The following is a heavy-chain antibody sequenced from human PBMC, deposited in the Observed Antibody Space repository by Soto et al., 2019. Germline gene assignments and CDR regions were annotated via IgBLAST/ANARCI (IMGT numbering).Heavy chain of an antibody. D-gene: IGHD1-1*01. CDR3: ARDRNKLWKNDAFDI. CDR1: GDSLNSYY. J-gene: IGHJ3*02. CDR2: IYYSGDT. V-gene: IGHV4-59*01. Sequence: QVQLQESGPGLVKPSETLSLTCSVSGDSLNSYYWSWIRQSPGKGLEWLGYIYYSGDTKYNPSHQSRISISVDTTENQFSLRLSSVTAADTAVYFCARDRNKLWKNDAFDIWGQGTMVTVSS.